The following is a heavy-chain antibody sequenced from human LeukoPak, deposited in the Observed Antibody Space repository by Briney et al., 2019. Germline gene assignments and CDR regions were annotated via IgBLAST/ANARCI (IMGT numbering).Heavy chain of an antibody. J-gene: IGHJ4*02. CDR2: ISGNGGST. D-gene: IGHD2-15*01. Sequence: GGSLRLSCAASGFTFSSYAMSWVRQAPGKGLERVSAISGNGGSTYYADSVKGRFTISRDNSKNTLYLQMNSLRAEDTAVYYCAKGGGIYYFDYWGQGTLVTVSS. CDR1: GFTFSSYA. CDR3: AKGGGIYYFDY. V-gene: IGHV3-23*01.